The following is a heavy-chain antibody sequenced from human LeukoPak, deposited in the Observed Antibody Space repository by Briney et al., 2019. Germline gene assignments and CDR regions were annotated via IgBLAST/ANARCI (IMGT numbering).Heavy chain of an antibody. V-gene: IGHV1-2*02. CDR2: INPNSGDT. J-gene: IGHJ3*01. CDR3: AHKRGGVSYYFRGTYDAFDV. D-gene: IGHD1-26*01. CDR1: GYTFTGYY. Sequence: ASVKVSCKASGYTFTGYYIHWVRQAPGQGLEWMGWINPNSGDTNYAQNFQGRVTMTRDTSITTAYMDLRRLRSDDTAVYYCAHKRGGVSYYFRGTYDAFDVWGQGTTVTVSS.